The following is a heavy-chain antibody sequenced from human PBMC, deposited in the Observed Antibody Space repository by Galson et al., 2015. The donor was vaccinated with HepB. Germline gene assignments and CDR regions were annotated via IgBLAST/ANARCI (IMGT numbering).Heavy chain of an antibody. Sequence: SVKVSCKVSGYTLTELSMHWVRQAPGKGLEWMGGFDPEDGETIYAQKFQGRVTMTEDTSTDTAYMELSSLRSEDTAVYYCATEGRGYYDSSGYSPENYYYYGMDVWGQGTTVTVSS. CDR1: GYTLTELS. V-gene: IGHV1-24*01. CDR3: ATEGRGYYDSSGYSPENYYYYGMDV. CDR2: FDPEDGET. D-gene: IGHD3-22*01. J-gene: IGHJ6*02.